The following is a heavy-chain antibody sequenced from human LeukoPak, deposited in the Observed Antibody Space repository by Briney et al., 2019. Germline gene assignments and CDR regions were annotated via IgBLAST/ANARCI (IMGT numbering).Heavy chain of an antibody. D-gene: IGHD3-10*01. J-gene: IGHJ6*03. V-gene: IGHV4-38-2*02. CDR1: GYSISSGYY. Sequence: SETLSLTCTVSGYSISSGYYWGWIRQPPGKGLEWIGSIYHSGSTYYNPSLKSRVTISVDTSKNQFSLKLSSVTAADTAVYYCASGSGSYYYYYYYMDVWGKGTTVTISS. CDR2: IYHSGST. CDR3: ASGSGSYYYYYYYMDV.